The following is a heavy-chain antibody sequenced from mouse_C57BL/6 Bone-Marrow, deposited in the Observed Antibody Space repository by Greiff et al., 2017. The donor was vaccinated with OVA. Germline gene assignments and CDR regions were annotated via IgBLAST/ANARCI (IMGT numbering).Heavy chain of an antibody. CDR2: INPSTGGT. CDR1: GYSFTGYY. Sequence: VQLQQSGPGLVKPGASVKISCKASGYSFTGYYMNWVKQSPEKSLEWIGEINPSTGGTTYNQKFKAKATLTVDKSSSTAYMQLKSLTSEDSAVYYGARGGTSPFAYWGQGTLVTVSA. CDR3: ARGGTSPFAY. V-gene: IGHV1-42*01. D-gene: IGHD4-1*01. J-gene: IGHJ3*01.